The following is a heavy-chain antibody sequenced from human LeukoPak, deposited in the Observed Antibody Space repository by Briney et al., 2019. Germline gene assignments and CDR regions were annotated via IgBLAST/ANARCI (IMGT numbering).Heavy chain of an antibody. J-gene: IGHJ6*03. CDR2: IYHSGST. CDR1: GYSISSGYY. CDR3: ARVGPTYYDFWSGYLEDYHYYYMDV. V-gene: IGHV4-38-2*02. Sequence: PSETLSLTCTVSGYSISSGYYWGWIRQPPGKGLEWIGSIYHSGSTYYNPSLKSRVTISVDTSKNQFSLKLNSVTAADTAVYYCARVGPTYYDFWSGYLEDYHYYYMDVWGKGTTVTVSS. D-gene: IGHD3-3*01.